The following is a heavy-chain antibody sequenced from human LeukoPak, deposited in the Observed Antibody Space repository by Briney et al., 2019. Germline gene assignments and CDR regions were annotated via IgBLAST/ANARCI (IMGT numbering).Heavy chain of an antibody. CDR3: ASGRRSSSRFDY. D-gene: IGHD6-6*01. CDR1: GFTFSDYY. CDR2: ISSSGTTI. V-gene: IGHV3-11*01. Sequence: GGSLRLSCAASGFTFSDYYMSWIRQAPGKGPEWVSYISSSGTTIYYADSVKGRFTISRDDAKKSLFLQMNSLRAEDTAVYYCASGRRSSSRFDYWGQGTLVTVSS. J-gene: IGHJ4*02.